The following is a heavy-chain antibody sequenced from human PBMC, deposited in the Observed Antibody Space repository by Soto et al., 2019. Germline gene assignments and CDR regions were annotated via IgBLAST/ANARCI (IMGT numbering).Heavy chain of an antibody. J-gene: IGHJ3*02. CDR3: ARGTPSSYSYGPDDAFDI. D-gene: IGHD5-18*01. CDR2: ISAYNGNT. CDR1: GGAISSYA. V-gene: IGHV1-18*01. Sequence: GASVEVSCKDPGGAISSYAISWLQQAPGQGLEWMGWISAYNGNTNYAQKLQGRVTMTTDTSTSTAYMELRSLRSDDTAVYYCARGTPSSYSYGPDDAFDIWGQGTMVTLSS.